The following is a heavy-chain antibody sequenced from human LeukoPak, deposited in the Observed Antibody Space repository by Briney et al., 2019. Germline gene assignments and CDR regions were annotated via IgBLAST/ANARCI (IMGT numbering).Heavy chain of an antibody. CDR1: GYTLTELS. Sequence: ASVKVSCKVSGYTLTELSMHWVRQAPGKGLEWMGGFGPEDGETIYAQKFQGRVTMTEDTSTDTAYMELSSLRSEDTAVYYCATSVVPRYCSGGSCYSGPYFWGQGTLVTVSS. D-gene: IGHD2-15*01. V-gene: IGHV1-24*01. CDR2: FGPEDGET. J-gene: IGHJ4*02. CDR3: ATSVVPRYCSGGSCYSGPYF.